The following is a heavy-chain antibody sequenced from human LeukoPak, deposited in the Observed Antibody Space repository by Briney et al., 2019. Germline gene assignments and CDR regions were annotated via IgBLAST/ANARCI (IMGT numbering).Heavy chain of an antibody. CDR3: AREGGDSYDFWSGYPPGFDY. J-gene: IGHJ4*02. CDR1: GGSISSYY. CDR2: IYTSGST. V-gene: IGHV4-4*07. D-gene: IGHD3-3*01. Sequence: SETLSLTCTVSGGSISSYYWSWIRQPAGKGLEWIGRIYTSGSTNYNPSLKSRVTMSVDTSKNQFSLKLSSVTVADTAVYYCAREGGDSYDFWSGYPPGFDYWGQGTLVTVSS.